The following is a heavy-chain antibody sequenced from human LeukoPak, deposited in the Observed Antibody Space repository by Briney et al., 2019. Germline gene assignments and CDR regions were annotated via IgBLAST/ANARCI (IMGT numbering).Heavy chain of an antibody. D-gene: IGHD1-26*01. CDR2: IYYSGST. Sequence: PSETLSLTCTVSGGSISSYYWSWIRQPPGKGLEWIGYIYYSGSTNYNPSLKSRVNISVDTSKNQFSLKLSSVTAADTAVYYCARCIVGATTSFDYWGQGTLVTVSS. J-gene: IGHJ4*02. CDR3: ARCIVGATTSFDY. CDR1: GGSISSYY. V-gene: IGHV4-59*01.